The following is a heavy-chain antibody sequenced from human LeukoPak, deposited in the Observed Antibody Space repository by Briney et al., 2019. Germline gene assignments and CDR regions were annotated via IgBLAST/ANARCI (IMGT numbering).Heavy chain of an antibody. D-gene: IGHD2-8*01. V-gene: IGHV3-48*01. J-gene: IGHJ4*02. CDR2: ISSSSSTI. CDR3: LSSMAGQIDY. CDR1: GFTFSSYS. Sequence: GGSLRLSCAASGFTFSSYSMNWVRQAPGKGLEWVSYISSSSSTIYYADSVKGRFTISGDNAKNSLYLQMNSLRAEDTAVYYCLSSMAGQIDYWGQGTLVTVSS.